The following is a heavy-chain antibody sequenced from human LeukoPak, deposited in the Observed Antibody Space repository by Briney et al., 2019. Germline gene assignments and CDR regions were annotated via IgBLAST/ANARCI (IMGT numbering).Heavy chain of an antibody. J-gene: IGHJ3*02. CDR1: GFMFNTYW. Sequence: GGSLRLSCAASGFMFNTYWMHWVRQAPGKGLEWVSSIHSSSGSIYYADSLKGRFTISRDNAKNSLYLQMNSLRAEDTAVYYCARDLAWDAFDIWGQGTMVTVSS. CDR2: IHSSSGSI. CDR3: ARDLAWDAFDI. V-gene: IGHV3-21*01.